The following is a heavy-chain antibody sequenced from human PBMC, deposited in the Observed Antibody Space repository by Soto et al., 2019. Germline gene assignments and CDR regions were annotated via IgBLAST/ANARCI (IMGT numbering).Heavy chain of an antibody. J-gene: IGHJ6*02. CDR2: ISSSSSYI. CDR1: GFTFSSYS. V-gene: IGHV3-21*01. CDR3: ARLFGADEDYYYYYGMDV. D-gene: IGHD3-10*01. Sequence: GGSLRLSCAASGFTFSSYSMNWVRQAPGKGMEWVSSISSSSSYIYYADSVKGRFTISRDNAKNSLYLQMNNLRAEDTAVYYCARLFGADEDYYYYYGMDVWGQGTTVTVSS.